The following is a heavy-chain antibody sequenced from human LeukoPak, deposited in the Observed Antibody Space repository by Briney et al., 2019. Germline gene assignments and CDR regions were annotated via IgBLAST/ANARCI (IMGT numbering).Heavy chain of an antibody. J-gene: IGHJ4*02. CDR2: ISTDGSRP. V-gene: IGHV3-74*01. D-gene: IGHD2-15*01. Sequence: PGGSLRLSCAASGFTFSSHWMHWVRQAPGKGLVWVSGISTDGSRPRYADSVNGRFTIPGDNAKNTLYLQMNSLRAEDTAVYFCVRDGQGSTPLDYWGQGTLVTVSS. CDR1: GFTFSSHW. CDR3: VRDGQGSTPLDY.